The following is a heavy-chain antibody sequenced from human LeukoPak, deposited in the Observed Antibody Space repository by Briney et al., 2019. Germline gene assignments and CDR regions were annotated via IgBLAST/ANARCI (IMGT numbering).Heavy chain of an antibody. CDR1: VGSISSYY. J-gene: IGHJ5*02. V-gene: IGHV4-59*01. Sequence: KPSETLSLTCTVSVGSISSYYWSWIRQPPGKGLEWIGYIYYSGSTNYNPSLKSRVTISVDTSKNQFSLKLSSVTAADTAVYYCARDNLLGIDPWGQGTLVTVSS. CDR3: ARDNLLGIDP. CDR2: IYYSGST. D-gene: IGHD1-26*01.